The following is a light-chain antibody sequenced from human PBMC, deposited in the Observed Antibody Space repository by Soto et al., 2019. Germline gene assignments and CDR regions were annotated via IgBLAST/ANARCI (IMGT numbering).Light chain of an antibody. CDR2: GAS. CDR1: QSVTSNY. Sequence: ERVMTQAPATLSASPLERANLSCSASQSVTSNYLAWYQQKPGQAPRLLVYGASSRATGISDRFSGSGSGTDFTLTISRLEPEDFAVYYCQHYVSPPITFGQGTRLEI. V-gene: IGKV3-20*01. CDR3: QHYVSPPIT. J-gene: IGKJ5*01.